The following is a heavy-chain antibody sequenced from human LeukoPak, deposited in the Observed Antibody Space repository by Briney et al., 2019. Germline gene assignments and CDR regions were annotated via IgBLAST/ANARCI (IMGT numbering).Heavy chain of an antibody. CDR3: AKRRSGSSGWFPFDS. D-gene: IGHD6-19*01. CDR2: ISGSGVSA. CDR1: GFTFSAYV. V-gene: IGHV3-23*01. J-gene: IGHJ4*02. Sequence: GGSLRLSCVASGFTFSAYVIAWVRQAPGKGLEWVSGISGSGVSAYYGDSVKGRSAISRDNPKNTVYLQMDSLRGEDTAVYYGAKRRSGSSGWFPFDSWGQGTLVTVSS.